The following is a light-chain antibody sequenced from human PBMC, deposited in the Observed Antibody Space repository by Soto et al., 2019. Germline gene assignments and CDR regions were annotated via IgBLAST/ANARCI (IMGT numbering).Light chain of an antibody. J-gene: IGKJ2*02. CDR3: QQYNNWLRGT. CDR2: GPS. CDR1: QSIGIT. Sequence: IVMTQSPATLSVSPGESATLSCRASQSIGITVAWYQQKPGQAPRLLIYGPSTRVTGIPARFSGSGSGTEFTLTISSLQSEDFAIYYCQQYNNWLRGTFGQGTKLEIK. V-gene: IGKV3-15*01.